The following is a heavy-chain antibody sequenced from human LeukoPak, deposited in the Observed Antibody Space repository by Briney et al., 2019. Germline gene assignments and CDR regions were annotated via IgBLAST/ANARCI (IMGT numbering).Heavy chain of an antibody. J-gene: IGHJ4*02. V-gene: IGHV3-48*03. Sequence: PGGSLRLSCAASGFTFSSYEMNWVRQAPGKGLEWVSYISSSGSTIYYADSVKGRFTISRDNAKNSLYLQMNSLRAEDTAVYYCAREVGNSSGWYRPGFDYWGQGTLVTVSS. CDR2: ISSSGSTI. CDR3: AREVGNSSGWYRPGFDY. D-gene: IGHD6-19*01. CDR1: GFTFSSYE.